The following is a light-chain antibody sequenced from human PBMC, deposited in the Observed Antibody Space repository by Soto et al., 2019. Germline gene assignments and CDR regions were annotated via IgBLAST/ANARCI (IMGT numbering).Light chain of an antibody. CDR2: EVN. V-gene: IGLV2-23*02. Sequence: SVLTQPASVSGSPGQSITISCTGTSSNVGSYKLVPWYQQHPGKAPKLMIFEVNKRPSGVSNRFSGSKSGNTASLTISGLKVEDEADYYCCSSGGSPTYVFGTGTKVTVL. J-gene: IGLJ1*01. CDR3: CSSGGSPTYV. CDR1: SSNVGSYKL.